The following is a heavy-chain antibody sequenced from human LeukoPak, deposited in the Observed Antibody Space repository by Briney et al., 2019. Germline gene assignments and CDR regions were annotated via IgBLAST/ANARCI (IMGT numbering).Heavy chain of an antibody. CDR1: GDSISSYY. D-gene: IGHD3-22*01. CDR2: ISYSGST. Sequence: SETLSLTCTVSGDSISSYYWTWIRQPPGKGLEWIGYISYSGSTNYNPSLKSRVTISIETSKNHFSLKLSSVTAADTAVYYCARGYHDFSGYWLSYFDYWGQGTLVTVSS. J-gene: IGHJ4*02. V-gene: IGHV4-59*01. CDR3: ARGYHDFSGYWLSYFDY.